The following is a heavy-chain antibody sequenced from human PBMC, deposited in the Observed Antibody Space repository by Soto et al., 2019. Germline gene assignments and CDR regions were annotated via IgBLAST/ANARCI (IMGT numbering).Heavy chain of an antibody. CDR1: GGSISSYY. Sequence: SETLSLTCTVSGGSISSYYWSWIRQPPGEGLEWIGYIYYSGSTNYNPSLKSRVTISVDTSKNQFSLKLSSVTAADTAVYYCARGYSYGSGDFDYWGQGTLVTSPQ. CDR3: ARGYSYGSGDFDY. V-gene: IGHV4-59*01. CDR2: IYYSGST. D-gene: IGHD5-18*01. J-gene: IGHJ4*02.